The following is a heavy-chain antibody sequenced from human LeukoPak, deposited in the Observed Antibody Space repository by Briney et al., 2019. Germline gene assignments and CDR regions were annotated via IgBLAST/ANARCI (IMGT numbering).Heavy chain of an antibody. D-gene: IGHD5-18*01. J-gene: IGHJ6*03. CDR2: MHSSGRT. CDR3: ARGLRGYSYGYVPWELSYYMDV. V-gene: IGHV4-61*02. CDR1: GASISSGSYY. Sequence: PSQTLSLTCTVSGASISSGSYYWTWIRQPAGKGLEWIGRMHSSGRTSYSPSLKSRVTISVDTSKNQFSLKLSSVTAADTAVYYCARGLRGYSYGYVPWELSYYMDVWGKGTTVTIPS.